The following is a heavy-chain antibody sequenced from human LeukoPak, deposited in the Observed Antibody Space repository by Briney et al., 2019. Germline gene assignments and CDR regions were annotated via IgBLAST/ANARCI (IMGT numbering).Heavy chain of an antibody. Sequence: SETLSLTCTVSGGSISSGGYSWSWIRQPPGKGLEHIGYIYHSDTTYYNPSLKSRVTISVDESKNQFSLKLSSVTAADTAVYYCARGLLKYYDRSGYYPYYFDYWGQGTLVTVSS. V-gene: IGHV4-30-2*01. CDR2: IYHSDTT. CDR1: GGSISSGGYS. D-gene: IGHD3-22*01. CDR3: ARGLLKYYDRSGYYPYYFDY. J-gene: IGHJ4*02.